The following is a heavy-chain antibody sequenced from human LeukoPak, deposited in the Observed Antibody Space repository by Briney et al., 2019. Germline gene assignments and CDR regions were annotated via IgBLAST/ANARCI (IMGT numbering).Heavy chain of an antibody. CDR3: ARDRRGATGEHVHIDN. V-gene: IGHV1-2*02. Sequence: ASVKVSCKASGYTFTDYYMHWVRQAPGQGLEWMGWINPNSGGTGYAQKFQGRVTMTRDTSISTAYMELSRLRSDDTAVYYCARDRRGATGEHVHIDNWGQGTLVTVPS. CDR2: INPNSGGT. D-gene: IGHD3-10*01. CDR1: GYTFTDYY. J-gene: IGHJ4*02.